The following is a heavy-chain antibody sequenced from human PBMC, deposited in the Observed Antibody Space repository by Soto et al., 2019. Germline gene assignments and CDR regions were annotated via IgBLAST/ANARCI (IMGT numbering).Heavy chain of an antibody. CDR2: IDTSGTT. Sequence: PSETLSLTCTVSGGSISSYYVSWIRQSAGKGLEWIGRIDTSGTTNYNPSLKSRVTMSVDTSKNQFSLKLSSVTAADTAVYYCARNLYDSGSSPHYWGQGTLVTVSS. J-gene: IGHJ4*02. CDR3: ARNLYDSGSSPHY. D-gene: IGHD3-10*01. V-gene: IGHV4-4*07. CDR1: GGSISSYY.